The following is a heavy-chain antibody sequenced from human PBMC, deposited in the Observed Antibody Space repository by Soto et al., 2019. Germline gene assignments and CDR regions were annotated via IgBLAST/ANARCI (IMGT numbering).Heavy chain of an antibody. Sequence: EVQLVESGGGLVQPGGSLRLSCAASGFTFSSYSMNWVRQAPGKGLEWVSYISSSSSTIYYADSVKGRFTISRDNAKNSLYLQMNSLRAEGTAVYYCASANYYGSPGDFDYWGQGTLVTVSS. D-gene: IGHD3-10*01. J-gene: IGHJ4*02. CDR3: ASANYYGSPGDFDY. CDR2: ISSSSSTI. V-gene: IGHV3-48*01. CDR1: GFTFSSYS.